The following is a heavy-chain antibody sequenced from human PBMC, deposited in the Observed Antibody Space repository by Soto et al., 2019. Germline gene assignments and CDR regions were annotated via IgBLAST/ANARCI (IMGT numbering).Heavy chain of an antibody. V-gene: IGHV1-3*01. J-gene: IGHJ5*02. Sequence: ASVKVSCKASGYTFTTYTIQWVRQAPGQRLEWMGWINAGNGETKYSQNYQGRVTITRDTSASTAYMELNSLRSEDTAVYYCARSTTSCYSLCWFDPWGQGTLVTVSS. CDR3: ARSTTSCYSLCWFDP. D-gene: IGHD2-2*02. CDR2: INAGNGET. CDR1: GYTFTTYT.